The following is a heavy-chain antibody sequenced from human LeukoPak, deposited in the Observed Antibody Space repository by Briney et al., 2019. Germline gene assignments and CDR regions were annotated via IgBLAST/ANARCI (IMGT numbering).Heavy chain of an antibody. CDR2: IKQDGSEK. CDR3: ARHPAGYRYGYYYGMDV. V-gene: IGHV3-7*03. CDR1: GFSLSTYW. J-gene: IGHJ6*02. Sequence: GGSLRLSCVASGFSLSTYWMSWVRQAPGKGLEWVANIKQDGSEKYYVDSVKGRFTISRDNAKNSLYLQMKSLRAEDTAVYYCARHPAGYRYGYYYGMDVWGQGTMVTVSS. D-gene: IGHD5-18*01.